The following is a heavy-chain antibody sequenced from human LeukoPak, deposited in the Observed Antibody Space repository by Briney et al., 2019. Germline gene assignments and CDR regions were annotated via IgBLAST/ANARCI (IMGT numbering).Heavy chain of an antibody. Sequence: GSVKVSCKASGYTFTSYGISWVRQAPGQGLEWMGWISAYNGNTNYAQKLQGRVTMTTDTSTSTAYMELRSLRSDDTAVYYCARVYSSGWYFDYWGQGTLVTVSS. CDR1: GYTFTSYG. D-gene: IGHD6-19*01. CDR2: ISAYNGNT. J-gene: IGHJ4*02. V-gene: IGHV1-18*01. CDR3: ARVYSSGWYFDY.